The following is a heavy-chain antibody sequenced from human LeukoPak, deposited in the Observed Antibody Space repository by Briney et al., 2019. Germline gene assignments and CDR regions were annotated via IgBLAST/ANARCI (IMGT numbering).Heavy chain of an antibody. J-gene: IGHJ3*02. CDR2: IWYDGSNK. D-gene: IGHD3-22*01. Sequence: PGGSLRLSCAASGFTFSSYGMHWVRQAPGKGLEWVAVIWYDGSNKYYADSVRGRFTISRDNSKNTLYLQMNSLRAGDTAVYYCARDGSQYYYDSSGLNDIWGQGTMVTVSS. CDR3: ARDGSQYYYDSSGLNDI. V-gene: IGHV3-33*01. CDR1: GFTFSSYG.